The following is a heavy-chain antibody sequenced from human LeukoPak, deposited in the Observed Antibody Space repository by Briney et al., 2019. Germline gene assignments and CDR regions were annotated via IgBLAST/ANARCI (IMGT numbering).Heavy chain of an antibody. CDR2: IYPGDSDT. J-gene: IGHJ4*02. CDR3: ARQNDFRLDY. CDR1: GYTFSSYW. Sequence: TGESLRISCKGSGYTFSSYWIGWVRQMPGKGLEWMGIIYPGDSDTRYSPSLQGLVTISVDTSIGTAYLQWSSLKASDTAIYYCARQNDFRLDYWGQGTLVTVSS. V-gene: IGHV5-51*01. D-gene: IGHD3-3*01.